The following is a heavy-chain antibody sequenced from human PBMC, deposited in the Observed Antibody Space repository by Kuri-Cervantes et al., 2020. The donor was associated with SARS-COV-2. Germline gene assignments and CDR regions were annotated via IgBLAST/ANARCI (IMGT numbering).Heavy chain of an antibody. Sequence: GESLKISCAASGFTFSGHWIHWVRQAPGKGLVWVSRINPDGSYTNNADSVKGRFTLSRDNAKNMLFLQMNSLRAEDTAVYYCAKRGRWGQGTLVTVSS. D-gene: IGHD3-10*01. CDR2: INPDGSYT. CDR1: GFTFSGHW. CDR3: AKRGR. V-gene: IGHV3-74*01. J-gene: IGHJ4*02.